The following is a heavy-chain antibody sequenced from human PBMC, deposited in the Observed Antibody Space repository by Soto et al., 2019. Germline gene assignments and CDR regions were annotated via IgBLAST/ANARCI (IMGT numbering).Heavy chain of an antibody. D-gene: IGHD2-15*01. CDR3: ARVRCSGGSCYSGSSGWFDP. Sequence: QVQLVQSGAEVKKPGSSVKVSCKASGVTFSSYTISWVRQAPGQGLEWMGRIIPILGIANYAKKFHGRVTITADKSTSTAYRELSSVRSEDTAVYYGARVRCSGGSCYSGSSGWFDPWGQGTLVTVSS. J-gene: IGHJ5*02. CDR1: GVTFSSYT. CDR2: IIPILGIA. V-gene: IGHV1-69*02.